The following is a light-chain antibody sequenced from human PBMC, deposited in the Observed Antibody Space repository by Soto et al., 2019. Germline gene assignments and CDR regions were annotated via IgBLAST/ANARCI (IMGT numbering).Light chain of an antibody. CDR2: RAS. CDR3: QQYGRSPRFT. V-gene: IGKV3-20*01. J-gene: IGKJ3*01. CDR1: QSVSNSY. Sequence: EIVLTQSPGTLSLSPGERATLSCRASQSVSNSYLAWYQQKPGQSPRLLIYRASSRATGIPDRFSGCGSGTHLTLTTMRVEYEDYLLYYCQQYGRSPRFTFRPGTKVDIK.